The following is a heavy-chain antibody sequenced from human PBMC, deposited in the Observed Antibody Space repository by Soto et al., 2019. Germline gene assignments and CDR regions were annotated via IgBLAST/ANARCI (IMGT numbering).Heavy chain of an antibody. CDR1: GGSISSYY. Sequence: PSETLSLTCTVSGGSISSYYWSWIRQPPGKGLEWIGYIYYSGSTNYNPSLKSRVTISVDTSKNQFSLKLSSVTAADTAVYYCARDGVTYSSGWYDYFDYWGQGTLVTVSS. D-gene: IGHD6-19*01. J-gene: IGHJ4*02. CDR3: ARDGVTYSSGWYDYFDY. CDR2: IYYSGST. V-gene: IGHV4-59*01.